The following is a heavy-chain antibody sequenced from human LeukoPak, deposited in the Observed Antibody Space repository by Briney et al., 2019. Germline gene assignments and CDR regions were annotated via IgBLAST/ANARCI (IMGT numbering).Heavy chain of an antibody. J-gene: IGHJ4*02. Sequence: GGSLRLSCAASGFTFSSYAMSWVRQAPGKRLEWVSAISGSGGSTYYADSVKGRFTISRDNSKNTLYLQMNSLRAEDTAVYYCAKDYRVDYVWGSYRFFDYWGQGTLVTVSS. CDR2: ISGSGGST. V-gene: IGHV3-23*01. D-gene: IGHD3-16*02. CDR1: GFTFSSYA. CDR3: AKDYRVDYVWGSYRFFDY.